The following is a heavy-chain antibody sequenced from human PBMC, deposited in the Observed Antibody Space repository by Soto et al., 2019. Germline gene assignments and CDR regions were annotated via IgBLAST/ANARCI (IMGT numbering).Heavy chain of an antibody. J-gene: IGHJ4*02. CDR2: IYYRGTT. CDR3: ARGGGSPYHDHEFDY. V-gene: IGHV4-59*11. CDR1: GVSTSNHY. D-gene: IGHD2-2*01. Sequence: QVQLQESGTGLVKPSETLSLTCSVSGVSTSNHYWTWIRKPPGQGPEWIGCIYYRGTTKYNASFNSRVTISVDTSKNQFSLKLTSVTTADTAVYYCARGGGSPYHDHEFDYWGQGILVTVSS.